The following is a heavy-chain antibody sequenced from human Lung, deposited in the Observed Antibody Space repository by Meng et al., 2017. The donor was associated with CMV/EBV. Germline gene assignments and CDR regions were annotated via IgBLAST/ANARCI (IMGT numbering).Heavy chain of an antibody. CDR2: IIPILGIA. Sequence: SVKVSCKXSGGTFSSYAISWVRQAPGQGLEWMGGIIPILGIANYAQKFQGRVTITADKSTSTAYMELSSLRSEDTAVYYCARVPYYDFLKGRFDPWGQGTLVTVSS. CDR3: ARVPYYDFLKGRFDP. D-gene: IGHD3-9*01. J-gene: IGHJ5*02. V-gene: IGHV1-69*10. CDR1: GGTFSSYA.